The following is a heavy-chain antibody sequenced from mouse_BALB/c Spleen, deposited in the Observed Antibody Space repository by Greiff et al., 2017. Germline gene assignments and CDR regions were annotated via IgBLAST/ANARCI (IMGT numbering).Heavy chain of an antibody. CDR1: GFNIKDTY. V-gene: IGHV14-3*02. CDR2: IDPADGNT. J-gene: IGHJ3*01. CDR3: ASGGFAY. Sequence: VQLKESGAELVKPGAPVKLSCTASGFNIKDTYMHWVKQRPEQGLEWIGRIDPADGNTKYDPKFQGKATITADTSSNTAYLQLSSLTSEDTAVYYCASGGFAYWGQGTLVTVSA.